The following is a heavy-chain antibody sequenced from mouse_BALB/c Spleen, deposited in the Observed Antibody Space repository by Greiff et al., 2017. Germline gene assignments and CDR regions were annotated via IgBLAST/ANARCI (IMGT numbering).Heavy chain of an antibody. D-gene: IGHD1-1*01. CDR2: IDPSDSET. Sequence: VQLQQPGAELVKPGAPVKLSCKASGYTFTSYWMNWVKQRPGRGLEWIGRIDPSDSETHYNQKFKDKATLTVDKSSSTAYIQLSSLTSEDSAVYYCARSSGFITTVSYFDYWGQGTTLTVSS. CDR1: GYTFTSYW. J-gene: IGHJ2*01. CDR3: ARSSGFITTVSYFDY. V-gene: IGHV1-69*02.